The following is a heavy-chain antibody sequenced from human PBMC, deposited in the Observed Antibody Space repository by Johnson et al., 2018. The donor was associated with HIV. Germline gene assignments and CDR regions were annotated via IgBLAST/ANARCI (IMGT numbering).Heavy chain of an antibody. V-gene: IGHV3-20*04. J-gene: IGHJ3*02. Sequence: MQLVESGGGVVRPGGSLRLSCAASGFTFDDYGMTWVRQAPGKGLEWVSGINWNGGSTGYADSVKGRFTISRDNARNSLYLQMNSLRAEDTALYYCARGGYYDSSGYPVITFDIWGQGTMVTVSS. D-gene: IGHD3-22*01. CDR2: INWNGGST. CDR3: ARGGYYDSSGYPVITFDI. CDR1: GFTFDDYG.